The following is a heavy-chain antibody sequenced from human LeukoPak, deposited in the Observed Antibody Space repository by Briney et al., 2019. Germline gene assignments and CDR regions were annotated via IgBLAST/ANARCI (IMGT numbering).Heavy chain of an antibody. Sequence: SETLSLTCAVYGGSFSGYYWSWIRQPPGKGLEWIGEINHSGSTNYNPSLKSRVTISVDTSKNQFSLKLSSVTAADTAVYYCARVAYSGSYYVNAFDIWGQGTMVTVSS. D-gene: IGHD1-26*01. CDR3: ARVAYSGSYYVNAFDI. V-gene: IGHV4-34*01. CDR1: GGSFSGYY. CDR2: INHSGST. J-gene: IGHJ3*02.